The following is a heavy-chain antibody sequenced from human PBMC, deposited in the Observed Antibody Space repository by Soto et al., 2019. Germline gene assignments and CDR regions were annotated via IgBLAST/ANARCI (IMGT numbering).Heavy chain of an antibody. Sequence: GGSLRLSCAASGFTFSSYAMSWVRQAPGKGLEWVSGISSSGGSTYYADSVKGRFTISRDNSKNTLFLRMNRPRVEDTAVYYCMRPATRGRHYFYFGMDVWGQGTTVPVYS. CDR3: MRPATRGRHYFYFGMDV. CDR2: ISSSGGST. J-gene: IGHJ6*02. CDR1: GFTFSSYA. D-gene: IGHD3-10*01. V-gene: IGHV3-23*01.